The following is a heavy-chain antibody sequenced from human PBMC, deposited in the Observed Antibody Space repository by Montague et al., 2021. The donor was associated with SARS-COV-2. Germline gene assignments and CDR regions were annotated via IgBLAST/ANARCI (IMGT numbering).Heavy chain of an antibody. D-gene: IGHD6-19*01. CDR3: ARIAMAATFDS. V-gene: IGHV4-59*13. Sequence: SETLSLTRTVSGGSISPYYWNWIRQPPGKGLEWIGYIYYTGGTKYNPSLKSRVSMSVDTSKNQFSLRLTSVGAADTAVYYCARIAMAATFDSWGQGALVTVSS. CDR2: IYYTGGT. CDR1: GGSISPYY. J-gene: IGHJ4*02.